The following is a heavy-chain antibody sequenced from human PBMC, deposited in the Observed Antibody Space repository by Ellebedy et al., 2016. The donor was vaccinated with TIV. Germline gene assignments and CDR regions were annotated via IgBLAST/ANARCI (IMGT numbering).Heavy chain of an antibody. CDR1: GFTFTSYA. Sequence: GESLKISCAASGFTFTSYAMTWVRQAPGKGLEWVSSITHNGATTYYADSVKGRFTISRDNSRNKMYLQMNSLRAEDTAIYYCAKGRGGGSDSSAPRYYFDYWGLGTLVTVSS. D-gene: IGHD3-22*01. J-gene: IGHJ4*02. CDR2: ITHNGATT. CDR3: AKGRGGGSDSSAPRYYFDY. V-gene: IGHV3-23*01.